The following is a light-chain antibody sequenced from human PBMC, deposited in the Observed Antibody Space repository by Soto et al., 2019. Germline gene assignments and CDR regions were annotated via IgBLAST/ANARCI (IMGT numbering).Light chain of an antibody. CDR1: QSVSSY. V-gene: IGKV3-11*01. CDR2: DAS. J-gene: IGKJ1*01. CDR3: QQRSNWPPWT. Sequence: EIVLTHSPATLSLSPCERATLSFSASQSVSSYLAWYQQKPGQAPRLLIYDASNRATGIPARCSGSGSGTDFTLTISSLEPEDFAVYYCQQRSNWPPWTFGQGTKVDI.